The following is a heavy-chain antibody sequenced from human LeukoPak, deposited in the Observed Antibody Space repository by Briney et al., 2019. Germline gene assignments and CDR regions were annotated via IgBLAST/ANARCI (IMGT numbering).Heavy chain of an antibody. V-gene: IGHV1-2*02. Sequence: ASVKVSCKASGYTFTCYYMHWVRQAPGQGLEWMGWINPNSGGTNYAQKFQGRVTMTRDTSISTAYMELSRLRSDDTAVYYCARDLGVWELLWWFDPWGQGTLVTVSS. D-gene: IGHD1-26*01. CDR1: GYTFTCYY. J-gene: IGHJ5*02. CDR3: ARDLGVWELLWWFDP. CDR2: INPNSGGT.